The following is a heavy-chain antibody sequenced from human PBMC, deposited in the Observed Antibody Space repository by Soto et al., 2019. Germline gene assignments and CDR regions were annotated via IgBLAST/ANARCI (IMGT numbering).Heavy chain of an antibody. CDR2: ISNSGNTI. Sequence: GGSLRLSCVASGFVFKNYEMNWVRQAPGKGLEWISYISNSGNTIYVADSMRGRLTISRDNAKNSLFLQMNSLRADDTAVYYCARDIDNRDYYYGLDVWGQGTTVTVSS. CDR1: GFVFKNYE. CDR3: ARDIDNRDYYYGLDV. V-gene: IGHV3-48*03. D-gene: IGHD1-20*01. J-gene: IGHJ6*02.